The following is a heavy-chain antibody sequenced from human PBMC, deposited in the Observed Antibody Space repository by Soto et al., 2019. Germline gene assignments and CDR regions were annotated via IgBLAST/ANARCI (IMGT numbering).Heavy chain of an antibody. Sequence: GESLKISCKGSGYSFTSYWIGWVRQMPGKGLEWMGIIYPGDSDTRYSPSFQGQVTISADKSISTAYLQWSSLKASDTAMYYCARHIGDWGSGYDAFDIWGQGTMVTVSS. CDR2: IYPGDSDT. CDR3: ARHIGDWGSGYDAFDI. D-gene: IGHD7-27*01. CDR1: GYSFTSYW. J-gene: IGHJ3*02. V-gene: IGHV5-51*01.